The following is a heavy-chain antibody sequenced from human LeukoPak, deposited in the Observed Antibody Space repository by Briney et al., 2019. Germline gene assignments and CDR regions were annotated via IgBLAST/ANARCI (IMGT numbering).Heavy chain of an antibody. Sequence: SETLCLTCAVYGGSFSDYDWNWIRQPPGKGLEWIGEINHSGSTNYNPSLKSRVTISVDTSKHQFSLKLSSVTAADTAVYYCARKGTTGTTLAYFDLWGRGTLVTVSS. CDR3: ARKGTTGTTLAYFDL. CDR1: GGSFSDYD. V-gene: IGHV4-34*01. CDR2: INHSGST. J-gene: IGHJ2*01. D-gene: IGHD1-1*01.